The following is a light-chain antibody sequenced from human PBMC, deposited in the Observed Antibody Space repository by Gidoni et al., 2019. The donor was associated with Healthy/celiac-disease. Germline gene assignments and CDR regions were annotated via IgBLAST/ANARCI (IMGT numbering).Light chain of an antibody. CDR2: LGS. CDR3: MQALQTPPT. Sequence: DIVMTQSPLSLPVTPGEPASISCRTSQSLLHSNGYNYLDWYLQKPGQSPQLLIYLGSNRASGVPDRFSGSGSGTDFILKISRVEAEDVGVYYCMQALQTPPTFGHGTKVDIK. CDR1: QSLLHSNGYNY. V-gene: IGKV2-28*01. J-gene: IGKJ3*01.